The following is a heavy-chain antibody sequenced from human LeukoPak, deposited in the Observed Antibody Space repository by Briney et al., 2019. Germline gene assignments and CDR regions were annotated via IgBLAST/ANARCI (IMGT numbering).Heavy chain of an antibody. CDR1: GITLSNYG. V-gene: IGHV3-23*01. CDR2: ISGSGGST. J-gene: IGHJ4*02. CDR3: TKRGVANRVILVGFPKEAYYFDS. D-gene: IGHD3-22*01. Sequence: GGSRRFCGAVAGITLSNYGMSWARQAAGKGLEWVSGISGSGGSTYYADSVKGRFTISRDNSKNTLYLQMNSLRAEDTAVYFCTKRGVANRVILVGFPKEAYYFDSWGQGPLVPVSS.